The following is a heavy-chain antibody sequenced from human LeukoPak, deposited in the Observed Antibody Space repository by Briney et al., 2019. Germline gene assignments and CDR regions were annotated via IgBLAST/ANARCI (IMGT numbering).Heavy chain of an antibody. Sequence: ASVKVSCTASGYTFTSYDINWVRQATGQGLEWMGWMNPNSGNTGYAQKFQGRVTMTRNTSISTAYMELSSLRSEDTAVYYCARGLHCSGGSCYSSSWFDPWGQGTLVTVSS. J-gene: IGHJ5*02. CDR2: MNPNSGNT. CDR1: GYTFTSYD. V-gene: IGHV1-8*01. D-gene: IGHD2-15*01. CDR3: ARGLHCSGGSCYSSSWFDP.